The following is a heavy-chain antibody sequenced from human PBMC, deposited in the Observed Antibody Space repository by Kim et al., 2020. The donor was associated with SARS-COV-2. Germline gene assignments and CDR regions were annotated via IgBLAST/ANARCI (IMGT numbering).Heavy chain of an antibody. CDR1: GFTFSSYA. V-gene: IGHV3-23*01. CDR2: ISGSGGST. D-gene: IGHD2-2*02. CDR3: AKDSGRSYTNTPDTEYFQH. Sequence: GGSLRLSCAASGFTFSSYAMSWVRQAPGKGLEWVSAISGSGGSTYYADSVKGRFTISRDNSKNTLYLQMNSLRAEDTAVYYCAKDSGRSYTNTPDTEYFQHWGQGTLVTVSS. J-gene: IGHJ1*01.